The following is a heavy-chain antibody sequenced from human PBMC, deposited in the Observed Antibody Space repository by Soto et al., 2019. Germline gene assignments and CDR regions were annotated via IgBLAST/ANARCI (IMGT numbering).Heavy chain of an antibody. J-gene: IGHJ4*01. V-gene: IGHV4-39*02. D-gene: IGHD3-22*01. CDR2: IYYSGST. Sequence: SETLSLTCTVSGGSISSSSYYWGWIRQPPGKGLEWIGSIYYSGSTYYNPSLKSRVTISVDTSKNQFSLKLASVTAADTAVYYCARDRSGYYHFDYWGHGTLVTVPQ. CDR3: ARDRSGYYHFDY. CDR1: GGSISSSSYY.